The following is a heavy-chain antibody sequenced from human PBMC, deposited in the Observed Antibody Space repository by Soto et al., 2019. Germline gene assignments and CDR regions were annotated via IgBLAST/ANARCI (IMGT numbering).Heavy chain of an antibody. J-gene: IGHJ6*02. V-gene: IGHV1-18*01. D-gene: IGHD2-15*01. CDR3: ARDGYIVVVVAATPDYYYGMDV. CDR1: GYTFTSYG. Sequence: ASVKFSCNASGYTFTSYGISWVRQAPGQGLEWRGWGSAYNGNTNYAQKLQGRVTMTTDTSTSTAYIELRSVRSDDTAVYYCARDGYIVVVVAATPDYYYGMDVWGQGTTVTVSS. CDR2: GSAYNGNT.